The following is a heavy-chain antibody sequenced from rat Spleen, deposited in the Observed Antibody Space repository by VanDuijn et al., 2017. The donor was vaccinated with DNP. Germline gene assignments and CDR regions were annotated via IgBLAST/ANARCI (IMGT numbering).Heavy chain of an antibody. Sequence: EVQLVESGGGLVQPGRSLKLSCAASGFSLSDSAMAWVRQAPTKGLEWVASISYDGGSTYYRDSVKGRITISRDNAKSTLYLQMDSLRSEDTATDYCTTSSGDGTYYPVDYWGQGVMVTVSS. CDR1: GFSLSDSA. D-gene: IGHD1-12*02. CDR3: TTSSGDGTYYPVDY. J-gene: IGHJ2*01. CDR2: ISYDGGST. V-gene: IGHV5-20*01.